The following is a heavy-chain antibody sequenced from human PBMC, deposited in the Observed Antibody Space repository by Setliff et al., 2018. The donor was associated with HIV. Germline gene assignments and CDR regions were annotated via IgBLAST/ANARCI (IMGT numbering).Heavy chain of an antibody. CDR1: GGSISSYS. V-gene: IGHV4-4*08. CDR3: ARDATSEGYMDV. CDR2: IYTSGST. J-gene: IGHJ6*03. Sequence: PSETLSLTCTVSGGSISSYSWSWIRQPPGKGLEWIGYIYTSGSTNYNLSLKSRVTISVDMSENQFSLKLTSVTAADTAMYFCARDATSEGYMDVWGKGTTVTVSS.